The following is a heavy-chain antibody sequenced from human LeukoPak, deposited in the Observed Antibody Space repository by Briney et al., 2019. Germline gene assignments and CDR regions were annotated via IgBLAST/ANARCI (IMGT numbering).Heavy chain of an antibody. J-gene: IGHJ4*02. CDR1: GGSISSSSYY. CDR3: ARDFRNWFSGPYYFDY. Sequence: SETLSLTCTVSGGSISSSSYYWGWIRQPPGKGLEWIGSIYYSGSTYYNPSLKSRVTISVDTSKNQFSLKLSSVTAADTAVYYCARDFRNWFSGPYYFDYWGQGTLVTVSS. D-gene: IGHD1-26*01. V-gene: IGHV4-39*07. CDR2: IYYSGST.